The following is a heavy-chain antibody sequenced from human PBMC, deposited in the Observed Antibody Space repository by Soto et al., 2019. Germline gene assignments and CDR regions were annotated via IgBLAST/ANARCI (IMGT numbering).Heavy chain of an antibody. CDR2: IYYSGST. J-gene: IGHJ4*02. D-gene: IGHD1-26*01. Sequence: QVQLQESGPGLVKPSETLSLTCTVSGGSVSSGSYYWSWIRQPPGKGLEWIGYIYYSGSTNYNPSLKSRVTISVDTSNNQFSLKLSSVTAADTAVYYCARWGTQARPGGYWGQGTLVTVSS. V-gene: IGHV4-61*01. CDR1: GGSVSSGSYY. CDR3: ARWGTQARPGGY.